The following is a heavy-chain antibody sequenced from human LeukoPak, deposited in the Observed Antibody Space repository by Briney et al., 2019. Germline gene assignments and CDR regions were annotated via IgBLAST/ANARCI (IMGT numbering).Heavy chain of an antibody. CDR1: GFTLSSYW. D-gene: IGHD3-10*01. CDR3: ARVAAGTGSYDY. CDR2: INTDGTTI. V-gene: IGHV3-74*01. J-gene: IGHJ4*02. Sequence: GGSLRLSCAASGFTLSSYWMHCVRQAPGGGVVGVARINTDGTTINYADSVKGRFTISRDKPQNTLYFQMNSLRVEDTAVYYCARVAAGTGSYDYWGQGTLVTVSS.